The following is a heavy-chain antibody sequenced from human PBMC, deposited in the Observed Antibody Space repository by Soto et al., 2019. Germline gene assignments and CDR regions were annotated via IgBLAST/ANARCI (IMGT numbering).Heavy chain of an antibody. Sequence: SETLSLTCTVSGGSISSGGYYWSWIRQHPGKGLEWIGYIYYSGSTYYNPSLKSRVTISVDTSKNQFSLKLSSVTAADTAVYYCARDFHRGESSSWSFDAFDIWGQGTMVTVSS. CDR1: GGSISSGGYY. J-gene: IGHJ3*02. CDR2: IYYSGST. D-gene: IGHD6-13*01. V-gene: IGHV4-31*03. CDR3: ARDFHRGESSSWSFDAFDI.